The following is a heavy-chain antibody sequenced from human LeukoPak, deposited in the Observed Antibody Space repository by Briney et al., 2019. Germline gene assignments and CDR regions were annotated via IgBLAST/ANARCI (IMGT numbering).Heavy chain of an antibody. D-gene: IGHD3-10*01. CDR2: ISPGGGPT. J-gene: IGHJ5*02. V-gene: IGHV3-23*01. CDR1: GFTFSSYS. CDR3: AKVSRYGSGSYYRFDP. Sequence: PGGSLRLSCAASGFTFSSYSMNWVRQAPGKGLEWVSGISPGGGPTYYADSMKGRFTISRDDSKNTLYLQMNSLRAEDTAVYYCAKVSRYGSGSYYRFDPWGQGTQVTVSS.